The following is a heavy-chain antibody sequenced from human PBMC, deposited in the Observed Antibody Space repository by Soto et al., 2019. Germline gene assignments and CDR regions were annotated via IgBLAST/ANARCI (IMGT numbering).Heavy chain of an antibody. CDR1: GGSISSSSYY. CDR2: IYYSGST. J-gene: IGHJ4*02. Sequence: QLQLQESGPGLVKPSETLSLTCTVSGGSISSSSYYWGWIRQPPGKGLEWIGSIYYSGSTYYNPSLKSRVTISVDTSKNQFSLKLSSVTAADTAVYYCARHYNFFPSSGWYYFDYCGQGTLVTVSS. D-gene: IGHD6-19*01. CDR3: ARHYNFFPSSGWYYFDY. V-gene: IGHV4-39*01.